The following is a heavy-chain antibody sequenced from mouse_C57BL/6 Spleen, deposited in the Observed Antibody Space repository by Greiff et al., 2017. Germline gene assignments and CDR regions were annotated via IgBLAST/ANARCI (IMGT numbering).Heavy chain of an antibody. D-gene: IGHD1-1*01. J-gene: IGHJ1*03. CDR3: ARGGSSYEYWYFDV. CDR2: INPNNGGT. Sequence: EVKLQQSGPELVKPGASVKISCKASGYTFTDYYMNWVKQSHGKSLEWIGDINPNNGGTSYNQKFKGKATLTVDKSSSTAYMELRSLTSEDSAVYYCARGGSSYEYWYFDVWGTGTTVTVSS. CDR1: GYTFTDYY. V-gene: IGHV1-26*01.